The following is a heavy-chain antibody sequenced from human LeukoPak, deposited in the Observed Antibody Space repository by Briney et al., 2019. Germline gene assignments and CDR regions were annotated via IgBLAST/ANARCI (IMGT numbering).Heavy chain of an antibody. CDR3: ARDKEYQLLQYYFDY. Sequence: GGSLRLSCAASGFTFSSYGMHWVRQAPGKGLEWVAVISYDGSNKYYADSVKGRFTVSRDNAKNTLCLQMNSLRAEDTAVYYCARDKEYQLLQYYFDYWGQGTLVTVSS. CDR2: ISYDGSNK. D-gene: IGHD2-2*01. J-gene: IGHJ4*02. CDR1: GFTFSSYG. V-gene: IGHV3-30*03.